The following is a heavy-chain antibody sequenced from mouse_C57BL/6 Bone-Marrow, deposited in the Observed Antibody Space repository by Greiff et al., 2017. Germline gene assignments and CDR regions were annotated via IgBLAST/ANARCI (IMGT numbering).Heavy chain of an antibody. CDR3: TRDPLSSYAMDY. V-gene: IGHV5-9-1*02. CDR1: GFTFSSYA. J-gene: IGHJ4*01. Sequence: EVKLVESGEGLVKPGGSLKLSCAASGFTFSSYAMSWVRQTPEKRLEWVAYISSGGDYIYYADNVKGRFTISRDNARNTLYLQMSSLKSEDTAMYYCTRDPLSSYAMDYWGQGTSVTVSS. CDR2: ISSGGDYI. D-gene: IGHD1-1*01.